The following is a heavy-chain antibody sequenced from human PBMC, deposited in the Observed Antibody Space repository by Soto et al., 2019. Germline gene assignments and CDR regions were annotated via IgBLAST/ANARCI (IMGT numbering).Heavy chain of an antibody. J-gene: IGHJ4*02. CDR2: IYPGDHET. V-gene: IGHV5-51*01. D-gene: IGHD6-13*01. CDR3: ARSPRSSPYFDY. Sequence: GESLKISCQCPGYTFSNFWIGWVRQLPGKGLEWMGIIYPGDHETRYSPSFHGKVTISADKSINTACLQWNSLEASDTAFYFCARSPRSSPYFDYWGQGALVTVSS. CDR1: GYTFSNFW.